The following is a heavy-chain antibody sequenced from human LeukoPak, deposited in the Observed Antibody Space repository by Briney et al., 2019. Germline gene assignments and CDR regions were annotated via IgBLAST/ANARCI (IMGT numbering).Heavy chain of an antibody. V-gene: IGHV1-2*02. D-gene: IGHD3-10*01. CDR3: ARGLGSGSRYPFDY. Sequence: ASVKVSCKASGYTFTNYVISWVRQAPGQGLEWMGWINPNNGGTNFAQKFQGRVTMTRDTSISTAYMDLSGLIFDDTAVYYCARGLGSGSRYPFDYWGQGTLVTVSS. CDR1: GYTFTNYV. CDR2: INPNNGGT. J-gene: IGHJ4*02.